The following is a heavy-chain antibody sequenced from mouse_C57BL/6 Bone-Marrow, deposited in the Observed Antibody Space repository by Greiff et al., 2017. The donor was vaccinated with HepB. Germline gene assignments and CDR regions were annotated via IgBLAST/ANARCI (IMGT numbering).Heavy chain of an antibody. CDR3: VRQRKHYAMDY. V-gene: IGHV10-1*01. CDR1: GFSFNTYA. CDR2: IRSKSNNYAT. Sequence: EVKLVESGGGLVQPKGSLKLSCAASGFSFNTYAMNWVRQAPGKGLEWVARIRSKSNNYATYYADSVKDRFTISRDDSESMLNLQMNNLKTEDTAMYYCVRQRKHYAMDYWGQGTSVTVSS. J-gene: IGHJ4*01.